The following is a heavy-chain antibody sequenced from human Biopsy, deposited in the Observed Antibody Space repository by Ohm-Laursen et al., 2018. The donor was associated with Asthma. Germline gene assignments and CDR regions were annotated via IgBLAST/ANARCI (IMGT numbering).Heavy chain of an antibody. CDR1: GGTFNTYV. J-gene: IGHJ4*02. Sequence: ASVKVSCKSLGGTFNTYVIGWGRQAPGQGLEWMGGTNSVFGTTTYPQKFQDRVTITADDSTSTVYMELSSLRSEDTAVYYCARKAGSCISRTCYSLDFWGQGTLVTVSS. CDR3: ARKAGSCISRTCYSLDF. D-gene: IGHD2-2*01. CDR2: TNSVFGTT. V-gene: IGHV1-69*13.